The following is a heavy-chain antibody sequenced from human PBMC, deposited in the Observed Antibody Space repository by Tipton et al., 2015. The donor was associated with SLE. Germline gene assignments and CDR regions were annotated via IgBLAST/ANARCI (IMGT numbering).Heavy chain of an antibody. D-gene: IGHD6-13*01. Sequence: TLSLTCTVSGGSISSYYWSWIRQPPGKGLEWIGYIYTSGSTNYNPSLKSRVTISVDTSKNQFSLKLTSVTAADTAVYYCARILAAAVWGWFHPWGQGTLVTVPS. CDR1: GGSISSYY. J-gene: IGHJ5*02. V-gene: IGHV4-4*08. CDR3: ARILAAAVWGWFHP. CDR2: IYTSGST.